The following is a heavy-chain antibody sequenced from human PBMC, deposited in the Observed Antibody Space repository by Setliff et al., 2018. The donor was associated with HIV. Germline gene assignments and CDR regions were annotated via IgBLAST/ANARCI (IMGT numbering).Heavy chain of an antibody. CDR1: GLTLSIYS. J-gene: IGHJ4*02. CDR2: IDPSGDLT. V-gene: IGHV3-23*01. Sequence: PGGSLRLSCAASGLTLSIYSMSWLRQAPGKGLDWVSAIDPSGDLTYYADSVKGRFTISRDNSKNALSLQMNSLRAEDTAVYYCAKVDNGHCDSTSCRDFDYWGRGTLVTVSS. D-gene: IGHD2-2*03. CDR3: AKVDNGHCDSTSCRDFDY.